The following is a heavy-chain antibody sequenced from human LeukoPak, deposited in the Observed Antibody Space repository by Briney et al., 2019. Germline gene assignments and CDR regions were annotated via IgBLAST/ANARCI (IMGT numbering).Heavy chain of an antibody. CDR3: AKTPGDWYFDP. CDR2: FDPEDGNT. CDR1: GYTLTELS. V-gene: IGHV1-24*01. J-gene: IGHJ2*01. Sequence: ASVKVSCKVSGYTLTELSIHRVRQAPGKGLEWMGGFDPEDGNTIYAQKFQGRVTMTEDTSTDTAYMELSSLRSEDTAVYYCAKTPGDWYFDPWGRGTLVTVSS. D-gene: IGHD4-23*01.